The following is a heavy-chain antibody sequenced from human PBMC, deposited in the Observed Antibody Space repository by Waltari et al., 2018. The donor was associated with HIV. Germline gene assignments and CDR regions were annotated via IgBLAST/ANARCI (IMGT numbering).Heavy chain of an antibody. Sequence: EVQLLESGGGLVQPGGSLRLSCAASGFTFSSYAMSWVRQAPGKGLEWVSAMRGSGGSTYYADSVKGRFTISRDNSKNTLYLQMNSLRAEDTAVYYCAKDADGDYYFDYWGQGTLVTVSS. CDR3: AKDADGDYYFDY. J-gene: IGHJ4*02. CDR1: GFTFSSYA. CDR2: MRGSGGST. V-gene: IGHV3-23*01. D-gene: IGHD4-17*01.